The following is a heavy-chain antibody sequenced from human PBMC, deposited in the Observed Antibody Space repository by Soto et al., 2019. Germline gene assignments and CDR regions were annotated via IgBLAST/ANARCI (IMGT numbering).Heavy chain of an antibody. Sequence: QVQLVQSEAEVKEPGSSVKVSCKVSGGTLSTYTLSWVRQAPGQGLELMGRIIPIVGIAHYAKRFQGRLTITADKSTSTAYMELSSLISEDTAMYYCARAQWELDDFDIWGQGTMVTVSS. D-gene: IGHD1-26*01. J-gene: IGHJ3*02. CDR1: GGTLSTYT. CDR3: ARAQWELDDFDI. V-gene: IGHV1-69*02. CDR2: IIPIVGIA.